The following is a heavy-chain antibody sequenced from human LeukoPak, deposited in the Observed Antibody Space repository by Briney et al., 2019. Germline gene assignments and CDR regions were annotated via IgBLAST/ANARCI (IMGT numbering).Heavy chain of an antibody. CDR3: ARVPERDYDSWSGYYVWDY. V-gene: IGHV3-48*03. Sequence: RGSLRLSCAASGFTFSSYEMNWVRQVPGKGLEGVSYISTSGRTVNYADSVKGRFTISRDNAKNSLYLQMNSLRVDDTAVYYCARVPERDYDSWSGYYVWDYWGQGTLVIVS. CDR1: GFTFSSYE. J-gene: IGHJ4*02. CDR2: ISTSGRTV. D-gene: IGHD3-3*01.